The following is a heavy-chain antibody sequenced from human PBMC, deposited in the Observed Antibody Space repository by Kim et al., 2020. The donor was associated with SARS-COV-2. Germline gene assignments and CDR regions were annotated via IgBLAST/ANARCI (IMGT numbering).Heavy chain of an antibody. D-gene: IGHD3-3*01. J-gene: IGHJ4*02. CDR3: ARAIYDFWSGYPDY. V-gene: IGHV1-69*01. Sequence: AKKFQGRVTITADESTSTAYMELSSLRSEDTAVYYCARAIYDFWSGYPDYWGQGTLVTVSS.